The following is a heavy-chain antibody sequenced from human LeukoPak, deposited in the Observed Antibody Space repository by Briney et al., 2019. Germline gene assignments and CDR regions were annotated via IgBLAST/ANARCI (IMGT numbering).Heavy chain of an antibody. CDR1: GLTSSSYS. V-gene: IGHV3-21*01. CDR3: ARAQNRDYSSSTSCYAFFHYGMDV. Sequence: PGGSLRLFCAASGLTSSSYSMNWVRQAPGKGLEWVSSISGSSTYIYYADSVKGRFTISRDNAKNSLYLQMNSLRAEDTAVYYCARAQNRDYSSSTSCYAFFHYGMDVWGKGTTVTVSS. J-gene: IGHJ6*04. CDR2: ISGSSTYI. D-gene: IGHD2-2*01.